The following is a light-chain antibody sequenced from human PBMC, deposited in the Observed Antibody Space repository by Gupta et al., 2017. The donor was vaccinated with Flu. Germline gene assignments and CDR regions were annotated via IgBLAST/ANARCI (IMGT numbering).Light chain of an antibody. V-gene: IGKV1-39*01. Sequence: PSSLSASVGDRVSISCRASQTISSSLNWYRQKPGKAPELLIYAASKVHSGVPSRFSGSGSGTDFTLTINRRQPEDFATYCCQQSDRSPRTFGQGTKVEIK. J-gene: IGKJ1*01. CDR3: QQSDRSPRT. CDR1: QTISSS. CDR2: AAS.